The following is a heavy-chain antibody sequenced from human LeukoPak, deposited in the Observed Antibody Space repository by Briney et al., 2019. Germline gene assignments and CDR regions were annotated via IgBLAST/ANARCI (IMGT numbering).Heavy chain of an antibody. Sequence: GGSLRLSCAASGFTFSSYSVNWVRQAPGKGLEWVSYISSSSSTIYYADSVKGRFTTSRDNAKMSLYLQMNSLRDEDTAVYYCAPHRDGNYPFDYWGQGTLVTVSS. D-gene: IGHD1-7*01. J-gene: IGHJ4*02. V-gene: IGHV3-48*02. CDR1: GFTFSSYS. CDR2: ISSSSSTI. CDR3: APHRDGNYPFDY.